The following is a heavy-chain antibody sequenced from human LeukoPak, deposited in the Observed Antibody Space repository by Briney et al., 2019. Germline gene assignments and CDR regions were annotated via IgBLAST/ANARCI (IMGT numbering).Heavy chain of an antibody. Sequence: SETLSLTCTVSGGSITSSSHYWGWIRQPPGKGLEWIASIYYSGDAYYNPSLKSRVTTSVDTSKSQFSLRLSSVTAADTAVYYCARVSAYDSSGSDYWGQGTLVTVSS. CDR1: GGSITSSSHY. CDR2: IYYSGDA. V-gene: IGHV4-39*01. CDR3: ARVSAYDSSGSDY. D-gene: IGHD3-22*01. J-gene: IGHJ4*02.